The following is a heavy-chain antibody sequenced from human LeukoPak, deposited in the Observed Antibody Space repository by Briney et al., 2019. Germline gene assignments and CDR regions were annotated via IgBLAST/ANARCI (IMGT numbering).Heavy chain of an antibody. CDR2: IYYSGST. CDR3: ARDTPPDY. CDR1: GGSISSYY. Sequence: SETLSLTCTVSGGSISSYYWSWIRQPPGKGLEWIGYIYYSGSTNYNPSLKSRVTISVDTSKNQFSLKLSSVTAADTAVYYCARDTPPDYWGQGTLVTVSS. J-gene: IGHJ4*02. V-gene: IGHV4-59*01.